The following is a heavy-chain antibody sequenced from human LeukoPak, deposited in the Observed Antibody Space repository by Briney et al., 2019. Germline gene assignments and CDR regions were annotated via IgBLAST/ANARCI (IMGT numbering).Heavy chain of an antibody. J-gene: IGHJ4*02. CDR3: AKQLAVAFPVDY. Sequence: PGRSLRLSCAASGFTFSSYGMHWVRQAPGKGLEWVAVISYDGSNKYYADSVKGRFTISRDNSKNTLYLQMNSLRAEDTAVYYCAKQLAVAFPVDYWGQGTLVTVSS. V-gene: IGHV3-30*18. D-gene: IGHD6-19*01. CDR1: GFTFSSYG. CDR2: ISYDGSNK.